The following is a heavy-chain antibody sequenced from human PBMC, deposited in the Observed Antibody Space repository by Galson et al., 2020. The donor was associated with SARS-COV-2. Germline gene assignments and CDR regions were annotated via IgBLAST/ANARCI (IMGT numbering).Heavy chain of an antibody. J-gene: IGHJ3*01. V-gene: IGHV1-58*01. CDR3: AAVGCSGGSCPAAFDF. Sequence: SVKVSCKASGFTFTSSAVQWVRQARGQRLEGIGWIVVGSGNTNYAQKFQERVTITRDMSTSTAYMELSSLRSEDTAVYYCAAVGCSGGSCPAAFDFWGQGTMVTVSS. D-gene: IGHD2-15*01. CDR1: GFTFTSSA. CDR2: IVVGSGNT.